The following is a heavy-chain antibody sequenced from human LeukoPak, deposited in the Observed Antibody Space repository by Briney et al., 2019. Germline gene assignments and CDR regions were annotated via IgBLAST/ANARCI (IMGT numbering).Heavy chain of an antibody. CDR3: ARGPYSSNWYVDY. V-gene: IGHV3-48*03. D-gene: IGHD6-13*01. CDR1: GFTLSSYE. CDR2: ISRTGNSI. Sequence: GGSLRLSCAASGFTLSSYEMNWVGLAPGKGLEWISYISRTGNSIYYADSVKGRFTISRDSAKNSLYLQMNSLRAEDTAVYYCARGPYSSNWYVDYWGQGTLVTVAS. J-gene: IGHJ4*02.